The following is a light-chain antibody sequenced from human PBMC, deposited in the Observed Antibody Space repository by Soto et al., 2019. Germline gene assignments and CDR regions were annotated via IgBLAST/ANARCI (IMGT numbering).Light chain of an antibody. CDR3: QQYQNWPLS. CDR2: VAS. Sequence: EIVMTQSPATLSVSPGERATLSCRASQSVYSNLAWYQQKPGQAPRLLIYVASTRATGIPARFSGSGSGTEFSLTISSLQSDDSGVYYCQQYQNWPLSFGGGTKVEIK. J-gene: IGKJ4*01. V-gene: IGKV3-15*01. CDR1: QSVYSN.